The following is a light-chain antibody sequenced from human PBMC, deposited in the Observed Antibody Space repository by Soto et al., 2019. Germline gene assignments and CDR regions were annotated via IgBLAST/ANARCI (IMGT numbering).Light chain of an antibody. CDR1: QSVDDNY. J-gene: IGKJ4*01. CDR2: GAS. CDR3: QQCKDWPLT. V-gene: IGKV3D-20*02. Sequence: EIVLTQSPGTLSLSAGESATLSCRSSQSVDDNYLAWYQQRPGQSPSLLMYGASNRATGIPDRISGSGSGTEFTLTISSLQSEDFAVYYCQQCKDWPLTFGGGTKVDI.